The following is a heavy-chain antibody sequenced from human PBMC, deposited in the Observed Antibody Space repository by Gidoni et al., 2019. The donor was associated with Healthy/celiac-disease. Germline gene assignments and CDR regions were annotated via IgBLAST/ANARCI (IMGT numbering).Heavy chain of an antibody. CDR2: IIPIFVTA. Sequence: PGQGLEWTGGIIPIFVTAKYAQKFQGRVTITADESTSTAYMERSSLRSEDTAVYYCARERYDCWSGYYRQSDGGMDVWGQGTTVTVSS. J-gene: IGHJ6*02. V-gene: IGHV1-69*19. D-gene: IGHD3-3*01. CDR3: ARERYDCWSGYYRQSDGGMDV.